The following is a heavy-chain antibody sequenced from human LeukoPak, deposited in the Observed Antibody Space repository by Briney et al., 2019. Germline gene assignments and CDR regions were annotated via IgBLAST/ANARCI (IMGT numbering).Heavy chain of an antibody. Sequence: PSETLSLTCAVYGGSFSGYYWSWIRQPPGKGLEWIGEINHSGSTNYNPSLKSRVTISVDTSKSQFSLKLSSVTAADTAVYYCARGPSGLSWFDPWGQGTLVTVSS. V-gene: IGHV4-34*01. J-gene: IGHJ5*02. D-gene: IGHD3-22*01. CDR2: INHSGST. CDR3: ARGPSGLSWFDP. CDR1: GGSFSGYY.